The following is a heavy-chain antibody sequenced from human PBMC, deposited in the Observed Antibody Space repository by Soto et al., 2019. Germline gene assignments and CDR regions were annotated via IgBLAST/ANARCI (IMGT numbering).Heavy chain of an antibody. Sequence: EVQLLGSGGCLVQPGGSLRLSCVASGFRFSSYWMNWVRQTPGMGLEWVANIDPDGRVGSYVDSVKGRFTTSRDNAKNSLYLQMNSLRADDTAVYFCAGWGGHDSNYSGQGILVTVSS. D-gene: IGHD3-16*01. V-gene: IGHV3-7*03. CDR1: GFRFSSYW. CDR2: IDPDGRVG. J-gene: IGHJ4*02. CDR3: AGWGGHDSNY.